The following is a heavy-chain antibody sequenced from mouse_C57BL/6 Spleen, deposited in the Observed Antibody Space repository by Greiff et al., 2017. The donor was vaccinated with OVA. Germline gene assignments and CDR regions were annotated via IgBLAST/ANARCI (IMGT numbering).Heavy chain of an antibody. V-gene: IGHV1-82*01. CDR3: ARDDYDGYFDY. D-gene: IGHD2-4*01. J-gene: IGHJ2*01. Sequence: QVQLQQSGPELVKPGASVKISCKASGYAFSSSWMNWVKQRPGKGLEWIGRLYPGDGDTNYNGKFKGKATLTADKSSSTAYMQLSSLTSEDSAVYFCARDDYDGYFDYWGQGTTLTVSS. CDR1: GYAFSSSW. CDR2: LYPGDGDT.